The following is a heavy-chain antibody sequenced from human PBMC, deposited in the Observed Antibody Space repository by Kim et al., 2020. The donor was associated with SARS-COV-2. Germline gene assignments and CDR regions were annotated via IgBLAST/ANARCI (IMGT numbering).Heavy chain of an antibody. Sequence: GGSLRLSCATSGFSFSNAYMAWVRQAPGKGLEWVGRIKSNPDGGTRDYAAPVKGRFIISREDSKNTLHLQMDSLKTGDTAVYYCTTFGRGRAFDYWGQG. CDR2: IKSNPDGGTR. V-gene: IGHV3-15*01. CDR3: TTFGRGRAFDY. CDR1: GFSFSNAY. D-gene: IGHD1-26*01. J-gene: IGHJ4*02.